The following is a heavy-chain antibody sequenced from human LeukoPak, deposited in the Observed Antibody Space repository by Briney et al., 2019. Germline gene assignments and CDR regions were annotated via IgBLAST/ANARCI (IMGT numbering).Heavy chain of an antibody. J-gene: IGHJ4*02. D-gene: IGHD6-25*01. CDR1: GYIFTIYY. V-gene: IGHV1-46*01. CDR2: INPSGGST. CDR3: ARVPFLLSGFWDY. Sequence: ASVTVSCTASGYIFTIYYIHWVRQAPGQGLEWMGIINPSGGSTIYPQKFQGRVSMTRDTSTSTVYMELSSLRSEDTAVYYCARVPFLLSGFWDYWGQGTLVTVSS.